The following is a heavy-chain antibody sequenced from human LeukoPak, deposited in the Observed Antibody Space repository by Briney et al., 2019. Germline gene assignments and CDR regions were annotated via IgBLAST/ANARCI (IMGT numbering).Heavy chain of an antibody. CDR3: AREGFCSSTSCYDYYYYGMDV. D-gene: IGHD2-2*01. Sequence: ASVKVSCKASGYTFTSYYMHWVRQAPGQGLEWMGIINPSGGSTSYAQKFQGRVTMTRDTSTSTVYMELSSLRSEDTAVYYCAREGFCSSTSCYDYYYYGMDVWGKGTTVTVSS. J-gene: IGHJ6*04. V-gene: IGHV1-46*01. CDR2: INPSGGST. CDR1: GYTFTSYY.